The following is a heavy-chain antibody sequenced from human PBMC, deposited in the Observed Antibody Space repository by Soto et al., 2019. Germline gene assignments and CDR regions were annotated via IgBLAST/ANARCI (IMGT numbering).Heavy chain of an antibody. D-gene: IGHD5-18*01. J-gene: IGHJ6*02. Sequence: QLQLQESGPGLVKPSETLSLTCTVSGGSISSSSYYWGWIRQPPGTGLEWIGSIYYSGSTYYNPSLKSRVTISVDTSKNQFSLKLSSVTAADTAVYYCARFPWIQLWFSYYGMDVWGQGTTVTVSS. V-gene: IGHV4-39*01. CDR3: ARFPWIQLWFSYYGMDV. CDR1: GGSISSSSYY. CDR2: IYYSGST.